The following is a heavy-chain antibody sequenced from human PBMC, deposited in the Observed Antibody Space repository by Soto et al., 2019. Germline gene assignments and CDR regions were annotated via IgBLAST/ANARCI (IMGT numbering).Heavy chain of an antibody. J-gene: IGHJ5*02. CDR2: IYYSGNT. Sequence: PSETLSLTCTVSGDSISSGDYYWSWIRQPPGKGLEWIGCIYYSGNTYYNPSLKRRVTISVDRSKNQFSLKLSSVTVADTAVYYCARVPGPWGQGTLVTVSS. V-gene: IGHV4-30-4*01. CDR1: GDSISSGDYY. CDR3: ARVPGP.